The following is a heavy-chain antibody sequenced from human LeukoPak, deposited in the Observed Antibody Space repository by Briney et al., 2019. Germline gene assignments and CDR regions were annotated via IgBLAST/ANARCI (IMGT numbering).Heavy chain of an antibody. J-gene: IGHJ4*02. CDR2: IWFDGRNK. Sequence: GGSLRLSCAASGFTYSNYGMHWVRQAPGKGLEWVALIWFDGRNKFHADSVKGRFTISRDNSKNTLFLQMNSLRAEDTAVYYCAREWGPIAVSGGPGYWGQGALVTVSS. CDR1: GFTYSNYG. CDR3: AREWGPIAVSGGPGY. D-gene: IGHD6-19*01. V-gene: IGHV3-33*01.